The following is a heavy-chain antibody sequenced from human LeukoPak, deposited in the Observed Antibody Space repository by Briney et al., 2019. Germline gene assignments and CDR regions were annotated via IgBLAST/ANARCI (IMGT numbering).Heavy chain of an antibody. Sequence: GGSLRLSCAASGFTVSSNYMSWVRQAPGKGLEWVSVIYSGGSTYYADSVKARFTISRDNSKNTLYLQMNSLRAEDTAVYYCARGRGYSGYALDYWGQGTMVTVSS. J-gene: IGHJ4*01. CDR3: ARGRGYSGYALDY. CDR1: GFTVSSNY. V-gene: IGHV3-66*01. D-gene: IGHD5-12*01. CDR2: IYSGGST.